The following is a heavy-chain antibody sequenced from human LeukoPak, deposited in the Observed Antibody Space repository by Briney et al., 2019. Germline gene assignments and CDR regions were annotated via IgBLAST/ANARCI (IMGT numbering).Heavy chain of an antibody. D-gene: IGHD4-23*01. J-gene: IGHJ4*02. V-gene: IGHV1-2*02. Sequence: ASVKVSCKASGYTFTGYYMHWVRQAPGQGLEWMGWINPNSGGTNYARKFQGRVTMTRDTSISTAYMELSRLRSDDTAVYYCARDISGNPGGYWGQGTLVTVSS. CDR1: GYTFTGYY. CDR3: ARDISGNPGGY. CDR2: INPNSGGT.